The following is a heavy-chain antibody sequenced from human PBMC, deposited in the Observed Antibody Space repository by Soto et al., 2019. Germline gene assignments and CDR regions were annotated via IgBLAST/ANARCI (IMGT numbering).Heavy chain of an antibody. CDR2: IIPIFGTA. CDR1: GGTFSSYA. Sequence: SVKVSFKASGGTFSSYAISWVRQAPGQGLEWMGGIIPIFGTANYAQKFQGRVTITADESTSTAYMELSSLRSEDTAVYYCARAEYSSSSGHDYYYGMDVWGQGTTVTVSS. V-gene: IGHV1-69*13. J-gene: IGHJ6*02. D-gene: IGHD6-6*01. CDR3: ARAEYSSSSGHDYYYGMDV.